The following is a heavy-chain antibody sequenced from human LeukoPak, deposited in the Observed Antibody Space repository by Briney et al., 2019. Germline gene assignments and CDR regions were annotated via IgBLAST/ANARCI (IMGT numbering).Heavy chain of an antibody. CDR3: ARDKAAAGFDY. J-gene: IGHJ4*02. CDR1: GFTFSSYA. Sequence: PGRSLRLSCAASGFTFSSYAMHWVRQAPGKGLEWVAVISYDGSNKYYAHSVKGRFTISRDNSKNTLYLQMNSLRAEDTAVYYCARDKAAAGFDYWGQGTLVTVSS. CDR2: ISYDGSNK. D-gene: IGHD6-13*01. V-gene: IGHV3-30-3*01.